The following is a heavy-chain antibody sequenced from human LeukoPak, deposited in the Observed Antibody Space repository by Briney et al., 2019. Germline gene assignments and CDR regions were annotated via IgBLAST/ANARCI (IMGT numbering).Heavy chain of an antibody. D-gene: IGHD2-2*01. CDR1: GYTFSGYY. J-gene: IGHJ4*02. CDR3: ARRGPAIDF. CDR2: IDPNYGGT. Sequence: GASVKVSCKTSGYTFSGYYMHWVRPAPGQGLEWMGWIDPNYGGTNYAQKFQGRVTMTRDTSISTAYMELSSLRSDDTAVYYCARRGPAIDFWGQGTLVTVSS. V-gene: IGHV1-2*02.